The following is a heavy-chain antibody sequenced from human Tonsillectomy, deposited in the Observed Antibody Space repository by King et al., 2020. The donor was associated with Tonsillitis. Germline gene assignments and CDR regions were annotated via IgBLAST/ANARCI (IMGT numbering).Heavy chain of an antibody. V-gene: IGHV3-7*03. CDR2: INQDGSAK. Sequence: VQLVESGGNLVQPGGSLRLSCAASGFTFSSCWMSWVRQAPGKGLEWVAHINQDGSAKFYLDSVKGRFTISRDNAKNSLYLQMNSLRAEDTAVYYCAGDGGSYTNYAFYWGRGALVTVSS. J-gene: IGHJ4*02. CDR1: GFTFSSCW. CDR3: AGDGGSYTNYAFY. D-gene: IGHD4-11*01.